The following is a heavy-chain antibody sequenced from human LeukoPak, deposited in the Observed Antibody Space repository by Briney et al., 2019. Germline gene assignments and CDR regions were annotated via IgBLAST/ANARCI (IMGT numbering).Heavy chain of an antibody. CDR2: ISGSGGST. CDR1: GFTFSSYA. CDR3: AKTSSSWYSDIGNWFDP. Sequence: QPGGSLRLSCAASGFTFSSYAMSWVRQAPGKGLEWVSAISGSGGSTYYADSVKGRFTISRDNSKNTLYLQMNSLRAEDTAVYYCAKTSSSWYSDIGNWFDPWGQGTLVTVSS. D-gene: IGHD6-13*01. V-gene: IGHV3-23*01. J-gene: IGHJ5*02.